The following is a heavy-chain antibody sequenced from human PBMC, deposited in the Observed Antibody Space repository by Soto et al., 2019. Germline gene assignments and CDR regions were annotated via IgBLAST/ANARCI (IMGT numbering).Heavy chain of an antibody. CDR1: GFTFSSYD. CDR2: ISYDGSSK. V-gene: IGHV3-30*18. Sequence: QVQLVESGGGVVQPGRSLRLSCAASGFTFSSYDIHWVRQAPGKGLEWVAVISYDGSSKYYADSVKGRFTFSRDNSRNTVYLDMNSLRTEDTAIYYCAKAAGGIAARRYFDYWGQGTLVTVSS. J-gene: IGHJ4*02. CDR3: AKAAGGIAARRYFDY. D-gene: IGHD6-6*01.